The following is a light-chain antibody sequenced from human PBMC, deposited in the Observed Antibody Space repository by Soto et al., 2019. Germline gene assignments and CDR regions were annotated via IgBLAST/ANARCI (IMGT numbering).Light chain of an antibody. J-gene: IGKJ1*01. Sequence: DIQMTQSPASLSASVGDRVTISCRASQTISTFLNWYQQKPGTAPRLLIYRASSVQSGVPPRFSGSGSGSDFSPTISSLRPEDMATYFCQQSYSSPPWTFGHGTKV. CDR1: QTISTF. CDR3: QQSYSSPPWT. CDR2: RAS. V-gene: IGKV1-39*01.